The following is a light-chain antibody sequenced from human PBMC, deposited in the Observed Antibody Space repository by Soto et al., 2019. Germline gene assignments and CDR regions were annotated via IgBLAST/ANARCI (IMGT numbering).Light chain of an antibody. J-gene: IGKJ1*01. V-gene: IGKV1-27*01. CDR3: QNYKCAPWT. CDR2: AAS. CDR1: KGISNY. Sequence: DIQMTQSPSSLSASVGDRVTITCRASKGISNYLVWYQQKPGKVPKLLIYAASTLQSGVPSRFSGSGSGTDFTLTISSLQPEDVATYYCQNYKCAPWTFGQGTKVEIK.